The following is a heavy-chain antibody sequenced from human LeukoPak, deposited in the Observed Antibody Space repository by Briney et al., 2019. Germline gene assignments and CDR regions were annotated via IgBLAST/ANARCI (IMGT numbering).Heavy chain of an antibody. D-gene: IGHD6-13*01. J-gene: IGHJ4*02. CDR1: GFSFSTYS. Sequence: GGSLRLSCAASGFSFSTYSMNWVRQAPGKGLEWVSSISSSSSYIYYADSVKGRFTISRDNAKNSLYLQMNSLRAEDTAVYYCARGSEAAAEFDYWGQGTLVTVSS. V-gene: IGHV3-21*01. CDR2: ISSSSSYI. CDR3: ARGSEAAAEFDY.